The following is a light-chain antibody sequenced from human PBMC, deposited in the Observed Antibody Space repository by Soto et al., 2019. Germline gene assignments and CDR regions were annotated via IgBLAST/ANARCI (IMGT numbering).Light chain of an antibody. V-gene: IGLV2-14*01. CDR2: DVS. CDR1: SSDVGAYNY. J-gene: IGLJ2*01. Sequence: QSVLTQPASVSGSPGQSITISCTGTSSDVGAYNYVSWYQQHPGKAPKLMICDVSYRPSGVSNRFSGSKSGNTASLTISGLQAEDEADYYCSSYTKGRYVVFGGGTKLTVL. CDR3: SSYTKGRYVV.